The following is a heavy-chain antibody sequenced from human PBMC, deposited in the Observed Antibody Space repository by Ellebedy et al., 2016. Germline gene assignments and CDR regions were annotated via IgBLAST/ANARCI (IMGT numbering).Heavy chain of an antibody. CDR3: AKDMNSGTNDGAAWGIDY. Sequence: GESLKIPCAASGFTFKNYGMSWVRQAPGKGLEWVSSISASGGSTYYADSVKGRFTISRDNSKNTLYLQMNSLRADDTAVYYCAKDMNSGTNDGAAWGIDYWGQGTLVTVSS. CDR1: GFTFKNYG. V-gene: IGHV3-23*01. J-gene: IGHJ4*02. D-gene: IGHD1-26*01. CDR2: ISASGGST.